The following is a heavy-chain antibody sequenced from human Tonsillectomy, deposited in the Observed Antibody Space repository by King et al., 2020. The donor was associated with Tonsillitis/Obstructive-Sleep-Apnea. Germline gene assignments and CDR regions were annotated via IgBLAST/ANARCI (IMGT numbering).Heavy chain of an antibody. CDR3: ARVLSFYYDILTGNWFDP. D-gene: IGHD3-9*01. J-gene: IGHJ5*02. CDR1: GYTFTGYY. CDR2: INPNSGGT. Sequence: QLVQSGAGVKKPGASEKVSCKASGYTFTGYYMHWVRQAPGQGLEWMGWINPNSGGTKSAQKFQGRVPMTRETSISTDYMELGRLRSDDTAVYYCARVLSFYYDILTGNWFDPGGQGTLVTVSS. V-gene: IGHV1-2*02.